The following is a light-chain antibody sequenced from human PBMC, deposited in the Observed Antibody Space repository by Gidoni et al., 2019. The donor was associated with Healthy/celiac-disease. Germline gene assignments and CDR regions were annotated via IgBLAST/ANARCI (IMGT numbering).Light chain of an antibody. Sequence: EIVMTQSPATLSVSPGERATLSCRASQSVSSNLAWYQQNPGQAPRLLIYGASTRATGIPARFSGSGSGTEFTLTISSLQSEDFAVYYCQQYNNWTPGTFGQGTKLEIK. CDR1: QSVSSN. CDR3: QQYNNWTPGT. J-gene: IGKJ2*01. CDR2: GAS. V-gene: IGKV3-15*01.